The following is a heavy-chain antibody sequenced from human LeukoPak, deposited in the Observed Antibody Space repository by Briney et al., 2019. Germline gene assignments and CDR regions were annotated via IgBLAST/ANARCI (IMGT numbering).Heavy chain of an antibody. Sequence: GGSLRLPCAASGFIFSDYYMSWIRQAPGKGLEWVSYITSDNTVYYADSVKGRFTISRDNPKNSIYLQMNSLRYEDTAFYYCARVVSSRSAVGLGPWGQGTLVTVSS. CDR1: GFIFSDYY. J-gene: IGHJ5*02. V-gene: IGHV3-11*01. CDR2: ITSDNTV. CDR3: ARVVSSRSAVGLGP. D-gene: IGHD5/OR15-5a*01.